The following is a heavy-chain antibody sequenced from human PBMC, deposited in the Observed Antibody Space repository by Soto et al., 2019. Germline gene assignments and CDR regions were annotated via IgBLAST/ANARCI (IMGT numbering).Heavy chain of an antibody. V-gene: IGHV1-18*01. CDR3: ARRVWVAHVYDAYDF. D-gene: IGHD2-15*01. CDR2: VSANTLNT. Sequence: QVQLVQSGAEVKKPGASVKVSCKASGFTFTIYGISWVRQAPGQGLEWMGWVSANTLNTHYAQKYQGRVTMTTDTSTNTGYMELRSLRAADTAVYYCARRVWVAHVYDAYDFWGQGRMVTVSS. CDR1: GFTFTIYG. J-gene: IGHJ3*01.